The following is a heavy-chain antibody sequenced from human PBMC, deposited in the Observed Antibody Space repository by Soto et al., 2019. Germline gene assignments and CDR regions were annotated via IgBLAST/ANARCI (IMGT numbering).Heavy chain of an antibody. Sequence: EVQLVESGGGLVQPGGSLRLSCAASGFTFSSYAMHWVRQAPGKGLEYVSAISSNGGSTYYANSVKGRFTISRDNSKNTLYLQMGSLRAEDMAVYYCARGSDYMDVWGKGTTVTVSS. CDR1: GFTFSSYA. V-gene: IGHV3-64*01. J-gene: IGHJ6*03. CDR2: ISSNGGST. CDR3: ARGSDYMDV. D-gene: IGHD2-15*01.